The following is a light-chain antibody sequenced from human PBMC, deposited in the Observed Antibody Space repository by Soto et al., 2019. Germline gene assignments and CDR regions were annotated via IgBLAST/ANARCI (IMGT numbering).Light chain of an antibody. V-gene: IGKV1-33*01. CDR2: DES. Sequence: DIQMTQSPSSLSASVGDRVTITCQASQDIRKYLNWYQQKQGIAPKLLIYDESNLEVGVPSRFSGSGSGTDFTLPINSLQPEDIATYYCQHYSDLPPTFGPGTKVDIK. CDR1: QDIRKY. J-gene: IGKJ3*01. CDR3: QHYSDLPPT.